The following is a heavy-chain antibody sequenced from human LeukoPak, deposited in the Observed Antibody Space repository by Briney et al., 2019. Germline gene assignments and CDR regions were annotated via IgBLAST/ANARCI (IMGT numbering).Heavy chain of an antibody. CDR1: GFPFNTYW. Sequence: GGFLRLSCAASGFPFNTYWMSWVRQAPGKGLEWVGFTRGKAYGGTTEYAASVKGRFTISRDDSKSIAYLQMNSLKTEDSAVYYCSREGTTVTTLDYYGLDVWGQGTTVTVSS. J-gene: IGHJ6*02. V-gene: IGHV3-49*04. CDR3: SREGTTVTTLDYYGLDV. CDR2: TRGKAYGGTT. D-gene: IGHD4-17*01.